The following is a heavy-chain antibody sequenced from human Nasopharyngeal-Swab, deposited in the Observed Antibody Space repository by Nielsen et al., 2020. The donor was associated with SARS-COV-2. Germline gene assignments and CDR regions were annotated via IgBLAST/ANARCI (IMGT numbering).Heavy chain of an antibody. CDR1: GFTFNNYN. Sequence: GESLKISCAASGFTFNNYNFNWVRQARGKGLEWVSSISSSSSYIYYADSVKGRFTISRDNAKNSLYLQMNSLRAEYTAMYYCARDGLDYDFWSAYFMDVWGQGTTVTVSS. CDR3: ARDGLDYDFWSAYFMDV. J-gene: IGHJ6*02. D-gene: IGHD3-3*01. V-gene: IGHV3-21*01. CDR2: ISSSSSYI.